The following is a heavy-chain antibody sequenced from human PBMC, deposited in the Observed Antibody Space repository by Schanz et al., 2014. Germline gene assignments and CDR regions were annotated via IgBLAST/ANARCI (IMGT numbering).Heavy chain of an antibody. CDR1: GGTFSSYA. J-gene: IGHJ4*02. Sequence: VQLVQSGAEVKRPGSSVKVSCKASGGTFSSYAISWVRQAPGQGLEWMGRINTGNGYTHYSETFQDRVTISADTSASTAYMEVRSLTSEDTAVYYCATGPSGSLDYWGQGTLVTVSS. D-gene: IGHD3-10*01. V-gene: IGHV1-69*09. CDR3: ATGPSGSLDY. CDR2: INTGNGYT.